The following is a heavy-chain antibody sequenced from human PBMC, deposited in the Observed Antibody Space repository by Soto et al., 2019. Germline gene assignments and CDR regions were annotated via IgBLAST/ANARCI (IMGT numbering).Heavy chain of an antibody. CDR2: IDPSDSYT. Sequence: GESLKISCKGSGYSFTSYWISWVRQMPGKGLEWMGRIDPSDSYTNYSPSFQGHVTISADKSISTAYLQWSSLKASDTAMYYCARHPDIVVVPAAKSGDFDIWGQGTMVTVSS. CDR1: GYSFTSYW. J-gene: IGHJ3*02. CDR3: ARHPDIVVVPAAKSGDFDI. D-gene: IGHD2-2*01. V-gene: IGHV5-10-1*01.